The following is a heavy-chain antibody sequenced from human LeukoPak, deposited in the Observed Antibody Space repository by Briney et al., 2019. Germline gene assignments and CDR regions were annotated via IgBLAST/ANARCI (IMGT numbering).Heavy chain of an antibody. J-gene: IGHJ3*02. V-gene: IGHV3-23*01. Sequence: GGSLRLSCAASGFTFSSYAMSWVRQAPGKGLEWVSAISGSGGSTYYADSVKGRFTISRDNSKNTLYLQMNSLRAEDTAVYYCAREITPGSGSYFAWGFWGAFDIWGQGTMVTVSS. CDR3: AREITPGSGSYFAWGFWGAFDI. CDR2: ISGSGGST. CDR1: GFTFSSYA. D-gene: IGHD3-10*01.